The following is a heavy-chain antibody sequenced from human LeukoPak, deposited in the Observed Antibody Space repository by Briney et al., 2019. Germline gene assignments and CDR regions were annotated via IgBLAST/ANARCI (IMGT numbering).Heavy chain of an antibody. Sequence: PSQTLSLTCTVSGGSISSGSYYWGWIRQPPGKGLEWIGSIYYSGSTYYNPSLKSRVTISVDTSKNQFSLKLSSVTAADTAVYYCATLWSSGYYSRFDYWGQGTLVTVSS. J-gene: IGHJ4*02. V-gene: IGHV4-39*01. CDR1: GGSISSGSYY. CDR3: ATLWSSGYYSRFDY. CDR2: IYYSGST. D-gene: IGHD3-22*01.